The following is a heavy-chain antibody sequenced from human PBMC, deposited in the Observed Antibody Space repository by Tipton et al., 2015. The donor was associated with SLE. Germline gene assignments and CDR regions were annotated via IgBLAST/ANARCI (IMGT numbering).Heavy chain of an antibody. CDR2: IYTSGST. D-gene: IGHD2-2*02. V-gene: IGHV4-61*02. CDR1: GGSISSGSYY. CDR3: ARGYCSSTSCYTEADWYFDL. Sequence: TLSLTCTVSGGSISSGSYYWGWIRQPAGKGLEWIGRIYTSGSTNYNPSLKSRVTISVDTSKNQFSLKLSSVTAADTAVYYCARGYCSSTSCYTEADWYFDLWGRGTLVTVSS. J-gene: IGHJ2*01.